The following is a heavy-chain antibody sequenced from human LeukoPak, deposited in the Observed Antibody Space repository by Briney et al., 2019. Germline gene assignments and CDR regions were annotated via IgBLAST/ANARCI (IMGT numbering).Heavy chain of an antibody. CDR1: GYSFTSYW. D-gene: IGHD3-16*01. Sequence: GEALKISCQGSGYSFTSYWIGWVRQMPGKGLEWMGIIYPGDSDTRYSPSFQGQVTISADKSISTAYLQWSSLKASDTAMYYCARLLRLAVPYFDYWGQGTLVTVSS. V-gene: IGHV5-51*01. CDR3: ARLLRLAVPYFDY. CDR2: IYPGDSDT. J-gene: IGHJ4*02.